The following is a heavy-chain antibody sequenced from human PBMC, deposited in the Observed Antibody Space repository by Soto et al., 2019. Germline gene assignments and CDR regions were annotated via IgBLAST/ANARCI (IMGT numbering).Heavy chain of an antibody. CDR2: INHSGST. V-gene: IGHV4-34*01. CDR3: ARGPRSRVGATPMRWFDP. J-gene: IGHJ5*02. CDR1: GGSFSGYY. Sequence: SETLSLTCAVYGGSFSGYYWSWIRQPPGKGLEWIGEINHSGSTNYNPSLKSRVTISVDTSKNQFSLKLSSVTAADTAVYYCARGPRSRVGATPMRWFDPWGQGTLVTVSS. D-gene: IGHD1-26*01.